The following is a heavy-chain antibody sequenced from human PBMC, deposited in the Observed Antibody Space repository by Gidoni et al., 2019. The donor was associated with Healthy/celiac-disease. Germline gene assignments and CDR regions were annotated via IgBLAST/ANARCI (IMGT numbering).Heavy chain of an antibody. J-gene: IGHJ4*02. Sequence: QVQLQESGPGLVKPSGTLSLTCAVSGGSISSSNWWSWGRQPPGKGLEWIGEIYHSVSTNYNPSLKSRVTISVDKSTTQFSLKLSSVTAADTAVYYCARRTGYCSGGSCYFTFDYWGQGTLVTVSS. CDR2: IYHSVST. V-gene: IGHV4-4*02. CDR3: ARRTGYCSGGSCYFTFDY. D-gene: IGHD2-15*01. CDR1: GGSISSSNW.